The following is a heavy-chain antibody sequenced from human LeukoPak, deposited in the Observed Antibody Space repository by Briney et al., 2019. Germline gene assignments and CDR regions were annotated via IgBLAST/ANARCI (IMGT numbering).Heavy chain of an antibody. CDR2: IYHSGST. V-gene: IGHV4-38-2*01. CDR1: GYSISSGYY. CDR3: ARRSTTGTTDWFDP. J-gene: IGHJ5*02. D-gene: IGHD1-1*01. Sequence: SEALSLTCAVSGYSISSGYYWGWIRQPPGKGLEWIGSIYHSGSTYYNPSLKSRVTISVDTSKNQFSLKLSFVTAADTAVYYCARRSTTGTTDWFDPWGQGTLVTVSS.